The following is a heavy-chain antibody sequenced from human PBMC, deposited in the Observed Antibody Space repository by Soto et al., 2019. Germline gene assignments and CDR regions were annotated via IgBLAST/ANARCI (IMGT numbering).Heavy chain of an antibody. J-gene: IGHJ6*02. CDR2: ISSSSSYT. V-gene: IGHV3-11*06. D-gene: IGHD4-17*01. Sequence: QVQLVESGGGLVKPGGSLRLSCAASGFTFSDYYMSWIRQAPGKGLEWVSYISSSSSYTNYADSVKGRFTISRDNAKNSLYLQMNSLRAEDTAVYYCARDVLKVDGDYAYYYYYYGMDVWGQGTTVTVSS. CDR3: ARDVLKVDGDYAYYYYYYGMDV. CDR1: GFTFSDYY.